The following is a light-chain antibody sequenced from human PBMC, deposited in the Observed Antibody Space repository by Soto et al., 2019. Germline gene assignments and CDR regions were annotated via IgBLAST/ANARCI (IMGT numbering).Light chain of an antibody. V-gene: IGLV2-11*01. CDR1: SRDVGAYNY. CDR2: DVS. CDR3: CSYAGSYTGV. Sequence: QSVLTQPRSVSGSPGQSVTVSCTGTSRDVGAYNYVSWFQQHPGKAPKLMIYDVSKRPSGVPDRFSGSKSGNTASLTISGLQAEDEADYYCCSYAGSYTGVFGGGTKLTVL. J-gene: IGLJ3*02.